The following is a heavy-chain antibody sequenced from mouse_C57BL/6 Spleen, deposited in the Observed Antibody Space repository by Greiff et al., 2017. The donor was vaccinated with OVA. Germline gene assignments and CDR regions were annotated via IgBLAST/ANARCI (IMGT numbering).Heavy chain of an antibody. CDR2: IDPSDSYT. Sequence: VQLQQPGAELVKPGASVKLSCKASGYTFTSYWMQWVKQRPGQGLEWIGEIDPSDSYTNYNQKFKGKATLTVDTSSSTAYIQLSSLTSEDSAVYYCARRGDYESAMDYWGQGTSVTVSS. D-gene: IGHD2-4*01. CDR3: ARRGDYESAMDY. V-gene: IGHV1-50*01. J-gene: IGHJ4*01. CDR1: GYTFTSYW.